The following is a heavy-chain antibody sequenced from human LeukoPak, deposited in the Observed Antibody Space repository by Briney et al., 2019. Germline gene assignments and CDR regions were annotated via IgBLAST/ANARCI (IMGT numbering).Heavy chain of an antibody. V-gene: IGHV4-39*07. CDR2: IYYSGST. Sequence: PSETLSLTCTVSGGSISSSSYYWGWIRQPPGKGLEWIGSIYYSGSTYYNPSLKSRVTISVDTSKNQFSLKLSSVTAADTAVYYCARLDTAMVTGYWGQGTLVTVSS. CDR3: ARLDTAMVTGY. D-gene: IGHD5-18*01. J-gene: IGHJ4*02. CDR1: GGSISSSSYY.